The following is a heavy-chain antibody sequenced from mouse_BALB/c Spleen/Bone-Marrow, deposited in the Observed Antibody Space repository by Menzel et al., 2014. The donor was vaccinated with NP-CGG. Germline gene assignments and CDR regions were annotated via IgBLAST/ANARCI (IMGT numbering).Heavy chain of an antibody. D-gene: IGHD4-1*01. CDR1: GYAFTNYL. V-gene: IGHV1-54*01. CDR3: ARRLTGTSAMDY. J-gene: IGHJ4*01. CDR2: INPGSGST. Sequence: VQLQQSGAELVRPGTSVKVSCKASGYAFTNYLIEWVKRSPGQGLEWIGVINPGSGSTNFNENFKGKATLTADKSSSTAYMQLSSLTSDDSAVYFCARRLTGTSAMDYWGQGTSVTVSS.